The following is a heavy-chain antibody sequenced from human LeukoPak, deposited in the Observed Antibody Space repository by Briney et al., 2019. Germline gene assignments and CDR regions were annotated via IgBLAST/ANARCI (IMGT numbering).Heavy chain of an antibody. J-gene: IGHJ4*02. D-gene: IGHD3-22*01. CDR2: IKQDGSEK. CDR3: ARGYYDSNAQLFDY. V-gene: IGHV3-7*01. CDR1: GFTFSSYW. Sequence: GGSLRLSCAASGFTFSSYWMSWVRQAPGKGLEWVANIKQDGSEKYYVDSAKGRFTISRDNAKNSLYLQMNSLRAEDTAVYYCARGYYDSNAQLFDYWGQGTLVTVSS.